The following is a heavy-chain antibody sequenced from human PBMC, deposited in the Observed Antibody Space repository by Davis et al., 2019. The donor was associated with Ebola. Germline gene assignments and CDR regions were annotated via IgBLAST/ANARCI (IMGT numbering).Heavy chain of an antibody. J-gene: IGHJ4*02. CDR2: IWYDGSNK. Sequence: PGGSLRLSCAASGFTFSSYGMHWVRQAPGKGLEWVAVIWYDGSNKYYADSVKGRFTISRDNSKNTLYLQMNSLRAEDTAVYYCARGFSSAAGFLFDYWGQGTLVTVSS. CDR1: GFTFSSYG. CDR3: ARGFSSAAGFLFDY. V-gene: IGHV3-33*01. D-gene: IGHD6-13*01.